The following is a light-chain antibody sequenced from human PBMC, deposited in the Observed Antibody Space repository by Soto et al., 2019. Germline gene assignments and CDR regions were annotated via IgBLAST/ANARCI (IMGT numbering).Light chain of an antibody. J-gene: IGKJ4*01. CDR1: QSVDYN. CDR3: QQYKTWLT. V-gene: IGKV3-15*01. Sequence: EVVLTQSPATLSVSPGERVTLSCRASQSVDYNLAWYQQKPGQAPRLLIYGVATRATGIPARFSGSASGTEFTLTISSLQSEDFVIYYCQQYKTWLTFGGGTKVDIK. CDR2: GVA.